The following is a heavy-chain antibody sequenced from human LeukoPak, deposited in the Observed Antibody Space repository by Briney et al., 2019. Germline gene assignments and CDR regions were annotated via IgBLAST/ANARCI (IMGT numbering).Heavy chain of an antibody. CDR1: GGSISSSSYY. CDR3: ARRLSITGTRGDFDY. J-gene: IGHJ4*02. V-gene: IGHV4-39*01. CDR2: IYYSGST. Sequence: SETLSLTCTVSGGSISSSSYYWGWIRQPPGKGLEWIGSIYYSGSTYYNPPLKSRVTISVDTSKNQFSLKLSSVTAADTAVYYCARRLSITGTRGDFDYWGQGTLVTVSS. D-gene: IGHD1-7*01.